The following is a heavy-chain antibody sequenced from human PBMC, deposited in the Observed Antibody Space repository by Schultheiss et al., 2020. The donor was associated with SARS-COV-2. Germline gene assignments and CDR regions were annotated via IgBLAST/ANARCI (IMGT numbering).Heavy chain of an antibody. V-gene: IGHV3-23*01. D-gene: IGHD3-3*01. Sequence: GGSLRLSCAAFGFTFSNAWMSWVRQAPGKGLEWVSAISGDGDYIYYADSVKGRFTISRDNSKNTLYLQVNSLRAEDTAIYYCARNFGASIGYDYWGQGTLVTVSS. CDR3: ARNFGASIGYDY. CDR1: GFTFSNAW. J-gene: IGHJ4*02. CDR2: ISGDGDYI.